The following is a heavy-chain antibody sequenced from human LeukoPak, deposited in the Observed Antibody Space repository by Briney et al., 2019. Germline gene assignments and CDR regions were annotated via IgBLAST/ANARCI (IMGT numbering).Heavy chain of an antibody. CDR2: ISSSGSTI. J-gene: IGHJ3*02. CDR1: GFTFSDYY. CDR3: ARDRYYYDSSGSNDAFDI. Sequence: GGSLRLSCAASGFTFSDYYMSWIRQAPGKGLEGVSYISSSGSTIYYADSVKGRFTISRDNAKNSLYLQMNSLRAEDTAVYYCARDRYYYDSSGSNDAFDIWGQGTMVTVSS. V-gene: IGHV3-11*01. D-gene: IGHD3-22*01.